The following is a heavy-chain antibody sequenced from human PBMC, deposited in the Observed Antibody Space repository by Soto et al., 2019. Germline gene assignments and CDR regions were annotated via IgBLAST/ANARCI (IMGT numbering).Heavy chain of an antibody. Sequence: QVQLQESGPGLVKPSQTLSLTCTVSGGSISSGSYYWSWIRQHPGKGLEWIGYIYDSGSTYYNPSLNSRVTISEDTSMNQFSLKLSSVTDADTAVYYCARMIGQKNYYDSSGYRLDCWGQGTLVTVSS. J-gene: IGHJ4*02. D-gene: IGHD3-22*01. CDR1: GGSISSGSYY. V-gene: IGHV4-31*03. CDR3: ARMIGQKNYYDSSGYRLDC. CDR2: IYDSGST.